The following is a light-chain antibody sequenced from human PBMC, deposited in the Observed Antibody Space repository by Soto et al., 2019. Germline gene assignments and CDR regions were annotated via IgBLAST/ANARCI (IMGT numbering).Light chain of an antibody. CDR1: QTISSW. V-gene: IGKV1-5*03. J-gene: IGKJ1*01. CDR2: KAS. CDR3: QHYNSYSEA. Sequence: EIVLTQSPVTLSGSVGDRVTITCRASQTISSWLAWYQQKPGKAPKLLIYKASTLKSGVPSRFSGSGSGTEFTLTISSLQPDDFATYYCQHYNSYSEAFGQGTKVDI.